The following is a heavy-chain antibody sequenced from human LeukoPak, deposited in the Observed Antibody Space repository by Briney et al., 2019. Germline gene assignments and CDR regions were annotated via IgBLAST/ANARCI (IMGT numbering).Heavy chain of an antibody. D-gene: IGHD2-15*01. CDR1: GHSISPYY. J-gene: IGHJ4*02. Sequence: PSETLSLTCTVSGHSISPYYWSWIRQSPGKGLEWIGTIYHSGSTEYNPSLKSRVTIFVDTSKNQFSLILHSVAAADTAVYYCARRSEFDNTHYHYFDYWGQGALVTVSS. V-gene: IGHV4-59*08. CDR2: IYHSGST. CDR3: ARRSEFDNTHYHYFDY.